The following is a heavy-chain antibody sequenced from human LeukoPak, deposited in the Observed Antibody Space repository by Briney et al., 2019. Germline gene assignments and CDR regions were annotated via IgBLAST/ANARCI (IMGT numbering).Heavy chain of an antibody. D-gene: IGHD2-2*01. Sequence: PGRSLRLSCAASGFTFSSYGMHWVRQAPGKGLEWVAVISYDGSNKYYTDSVKGRSTISRDNSKNTLYLQMNSLRAEDTAVYYCARERGDVVVPAASYFDYWGQGTLVTVSS. CDR2: ISYDGSNK. CDR1: GFTFSSYG. CDR3: ARERGDVVVPAASYFDY. J-gene: IGHJ4*02. V-gene: IGHV3-30*03.